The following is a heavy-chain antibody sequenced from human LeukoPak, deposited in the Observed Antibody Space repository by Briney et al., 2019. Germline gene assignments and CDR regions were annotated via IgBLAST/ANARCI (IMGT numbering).Heavy chain of an antibody. Sequence: PGGSLRLSRVASGFTFGSHAMAWVRQAPGKGLEWVPVIGYSAGTNYADSVKGRFTISRDNSKNTLYLQMNSLRAEDTAVYYCATSGYSGYDRPSWGQGTPVTV. CDR1: GFTFGSHA. J-gene: IGHJ5*02. D-gene: IGHD5-12*01. V-gene: IGHV3-23*01. CDR3: ATSGYSGYDRPS. CDR2: IGYSAGT.